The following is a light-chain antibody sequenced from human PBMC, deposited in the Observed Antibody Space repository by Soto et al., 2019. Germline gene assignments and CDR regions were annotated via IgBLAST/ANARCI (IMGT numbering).Light chain of an antibody. J-gene: IGKJ4*01. CDR1: LGIRND. CDR3: LQDYIYPLT. Sequence: AIQLTQSPSALSASVGDRVTITCRASLGIRNDLGWYQQKPGEAPRLLVYAASTLQSGVPSRFSGSGSGTEFTLTISSLQLEDFGTYYCLQDYIYPLTFGGGTRLEI. CDR2: AAS. V-gene: IGKV1-6*02.